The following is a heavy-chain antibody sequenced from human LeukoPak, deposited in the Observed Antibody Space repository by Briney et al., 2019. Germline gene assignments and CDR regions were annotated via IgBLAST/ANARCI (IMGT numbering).Heavy chain of an antibody. Sequence: GRSLRLSCAASGFTFSTYGMHWVRQAPGKGLEWVALIWYDGSNKKYADSVKGRFTISRDNSKNTLYLQMNSLRVEDTAVYYCAKLPYGSGSYEFDYWGQGTLVTVSS. V-gene: IGHV3-33*06. CDR1: GFTFSTYG. CDR2: IWYDGSNK. CDR3: AKLPYGSGSYEFDY. D-gene: IGHD3-10*01. J-gene: IGHJ4*02.